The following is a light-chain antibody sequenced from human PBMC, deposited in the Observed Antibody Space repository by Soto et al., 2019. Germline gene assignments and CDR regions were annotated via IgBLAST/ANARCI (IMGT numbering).Light chain of an antibody. CDR3: CSYAGSYTVV. V-gene: IGLV2-11*01. J-gene: IGLJ2*01. CDR2: DVS. Sequence: QSALTQPRSVSGSPGQSVTISCTGTSSDVGGYEYGSWYQQHPGKAPKLMIYDVSKRPSGVPDRVSGSKSGNTAALTISGLQTEDEADDYCCSYAGSYTVVFGGGTKLTVL. CDR1: SSDVGGYEY.